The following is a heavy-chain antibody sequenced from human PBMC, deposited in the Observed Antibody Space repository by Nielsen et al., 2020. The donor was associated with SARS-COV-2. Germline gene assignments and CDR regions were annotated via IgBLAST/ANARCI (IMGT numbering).Heavy chain of an antibody. V-gene: IGHV1-69*13. CDR3: ARVDGHCSGGSCYSGVY. Sequence: SVKVSCKASGGTFSSYAISWVRQAPGQGLEWMGGIIPIFGTANYAQKFQGRVTITADESTSTAYMEPGSLRSEDTAVYYCARVDGHCSGGSCYSGVYWGQGTLVTVSS. CDR2: IIPIFGTA. D-gene: IGHD2-15*01. CDR1: GGTFSSYA. J-gene: IGHJ4*02.